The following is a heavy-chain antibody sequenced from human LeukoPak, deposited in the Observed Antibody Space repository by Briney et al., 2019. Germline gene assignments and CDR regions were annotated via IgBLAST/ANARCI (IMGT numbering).Heavy chain of an antibody. J-gene: IGHJ4*02. CDR3: AKDVGEMATPGSYFDY. Sequence: PGRSLRLSCAASGFSFDDYAMHWVRQAPGKGLEWVSGISWNGGSIDYADSVKGRFTISRDNAKNSLYLQMDSLRAEDMALYYCAKDVGEMATPGSYFDYWGQGTLVTVSS. CDR1: GFSFDDYA. CDR2: ISWNGGSI. D-gene: IGHD5-24*01. V-gene: IGHV3-9*03.